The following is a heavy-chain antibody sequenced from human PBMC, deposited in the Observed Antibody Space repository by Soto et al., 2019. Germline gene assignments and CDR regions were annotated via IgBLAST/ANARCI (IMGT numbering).Heavy chain of an antibody. V-gene: IGHV3-30*18. CDR3: AKFDREWELIPAHDY. J-gene: IGHJ4*02. D-gene: IGHD1-26*01. CDR2: ISYDGSNK. CDR1: GFTFIGDG. Sequence: LSLSWAASGFTFIGDGMHWVRQARGNGLEWVAVISYDGSNKYYADSVKGRFTISRDNSKNTLYLQMNSLRAEDTAVYYCAKFDREWELIPAHDYWGQGTLVTVSS.